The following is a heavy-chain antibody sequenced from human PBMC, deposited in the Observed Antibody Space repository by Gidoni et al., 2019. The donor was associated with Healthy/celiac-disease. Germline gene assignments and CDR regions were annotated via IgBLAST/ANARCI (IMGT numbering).Heavy chain of an antibody. V-gene: IGHV1-69*01. CDR1: GGTFSSHA. J-gene: IGHJ6*02. CDR2: IIPIFGTA. D-gene: IGHD3-22*01. CDR3: ARPGTRYDSSGYYPPPYYYYGMDV. Sequence: QVQLVQSGAEVTKPGSSVKVSCKASGGTFSSHAIRWVRQAPGQGLEWMGGIIPIFGTANYAQKFQGRVTITADESTSTAYMELSSLRSEDTAVYYCARPGTRYDSSGYYPPPYYYYGMDVWGQGTTVTVSS.